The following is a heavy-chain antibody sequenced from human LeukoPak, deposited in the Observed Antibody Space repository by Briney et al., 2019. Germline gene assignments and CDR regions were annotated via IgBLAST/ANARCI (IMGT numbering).Heavy chain of an antibody. CDR1: GFTFSSYG. V-gene: IGHV3-30*02. Sequence: GGSLRLSCAASGFTFSSYGMHWVRQAPGKGLEWVAFIRYDGSNKYYADSVKGRFTISRDNSKNTLYLQMNSLRAEDTAVYYCAKDPRTTVVTQYYYYYMGVWGKGTTVTVSS. D-gene: IGHD4-23*01. CDR2: IRYDGSNK. CDR3: AKDPRTTVVTQYYYYYMGV. J-gene: IGHJ6*03.